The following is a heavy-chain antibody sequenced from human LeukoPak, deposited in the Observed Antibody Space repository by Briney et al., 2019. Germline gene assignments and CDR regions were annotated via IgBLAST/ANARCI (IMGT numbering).Heavy chain of an antibody. Sequence: PGRSLRLSCAASGFTFDDYAMHWVRQAPGKGLEWVAVISYDGSNKYYADSVKGRFTISRDNSKNTLYLQMNSLRAEDTAVYYCARSGSPDYWGQGTLVTVSS. D-gene: IGHD5-12*01. J-gene: IGHJ4*02. CDR3: ARSGSPDY. CDR1: GFTFDDYA. CDR2: ISYDGSNK. V-gene: IGHV3-30-3*01.